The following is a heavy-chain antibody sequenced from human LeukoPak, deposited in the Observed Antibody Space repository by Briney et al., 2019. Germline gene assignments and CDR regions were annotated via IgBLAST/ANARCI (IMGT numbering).Heavy chain of an antibody. V-gene: IGHV1-2*02. CDR1: GYTFTGYY. D-gene: IGHD4/OR15-4a*01. CDR2: INPNSGGT. CDR3: ARVRDYGRSLDY. Sequence: ASVKVSCKASGYTFTGYYMHWVRQAPGQGLEWMGWINPNSGGTNYAPKLQGRVTMTTDTSTSTAYMELRSLRSDDTAVYYCARVRDYGRSLDYWGQGTLVTVSS. J-gene: IGHJ4*02.